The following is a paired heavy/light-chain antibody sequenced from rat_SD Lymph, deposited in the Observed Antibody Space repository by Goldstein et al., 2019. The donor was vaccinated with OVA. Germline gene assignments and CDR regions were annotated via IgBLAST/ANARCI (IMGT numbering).Light chain of an antibody. V-gene: IGKV22S4*01. CDR2: NAK. CDR1: QNINSY. CDR3: LQHNSWPYT. Sequence: DIQMTQSPSFLSASVGDRVTINCKASQNINSYLNWYQQKLGEAPKLLIYNAKSLQTGIPSRFSGSGSGTDFTLTISSLQPEDVATYFCLQHNSWPYTFGSGTKVEIK. J-gene: IGKJ5*01.
Heavy chain of an antibody. CDR1: EFTFSNYG. V-gene: IGHV5-34*01. D-gene: IGHD1-9*01. CDR3: TRHWAMGITSYYFDY. CDR2: ISSGSSYI. J-gene: IGHJ2*01. Sequence: EVQLVESGGGLVQPGRSLKLSCLASEFTFSNYGMNWIRQAPGKGLEWVASISSGSSYIYYADKVKGRFTISREDAKNTLYLQMTSLRSEDTALYYCTRHWAMGITSYYFDYWGQGVMVTVSS.